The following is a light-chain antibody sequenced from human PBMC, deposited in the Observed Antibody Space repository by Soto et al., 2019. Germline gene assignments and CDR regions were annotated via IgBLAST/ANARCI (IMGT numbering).Light chain of an antibody. CDR1: QSISSW. CDR2: KAS. CDR3: QQYNRFSWT. V-gene: IGKV1-5*03. J-gene: IGKJ1*01. Sequence: DIQMTQSPSTLSASVGDRVTITCRASQSISSWLAWYQQKPGKAPNLLIYKASSLQSGVPLRFSGSGSGTEFTLTISSLQPDDSATYYCQQYNRFSWTFGQGTKVDIK.